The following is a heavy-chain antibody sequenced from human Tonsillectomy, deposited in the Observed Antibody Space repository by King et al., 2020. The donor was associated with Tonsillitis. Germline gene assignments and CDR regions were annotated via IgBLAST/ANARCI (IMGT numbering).Heavy chain of an antibody. V-gene: IGHV3-48*01. Sequence: VQLVESGGGLVQPGGSLRLSCAASGFTFSSYSMNWVRQVPGKGLEWVSYISSSSSTIYYADSVKGRFTISRDNAKNSLYLQMNSLRAEDTAVYYCARDRNARDWGQGTLVTVSS. J-gene: IGHJ4*02. CDR3: ARDRNARD. CDR2: ISSSSSTI. D-gene: IGHD1-1*01. CDR1: GFTFSSYS.